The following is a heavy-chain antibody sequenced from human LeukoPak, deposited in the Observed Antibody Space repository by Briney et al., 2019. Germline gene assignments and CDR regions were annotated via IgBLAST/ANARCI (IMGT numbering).Heavy chain of an antibody. CDR1: GFTFSSYE. Sequence: GGSLRLSCVASGFTFSSYEMNWVRQAPGKGLEWVSYISSSGSTIYYADSVKGRFTISRDNAKNSLYLQMNSLRAEDTAVYYCARVGDCSSTSCYFYFDYWGQGTLVTVSS. CDR3: ARVGDCSSTSCYFYFDY. CDR2: ISSSGSTI. V-gene: IGHV3-48*03. D-gene: IGHD2-2*01. J-gene: IGHJ4*02.